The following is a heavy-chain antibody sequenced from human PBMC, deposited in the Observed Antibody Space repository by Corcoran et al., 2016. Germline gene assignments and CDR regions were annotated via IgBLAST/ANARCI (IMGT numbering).Heavy chain of an antibody. V-gene: IGHV2-70*01. J-gene: IGHJ6*02. CDR1: GFSLSTSGMC. CDR3: ARILYSGYDYAQLSGMDV. D-gene: IGHD5-12*01. Sequence: QVTLRESGPALVKPTQTLTLTCTFSGFSLSTSGMCVSWIRQPPGKALEWLALIDWDDDKYYSTSLKTRLTISKDTSKNQVVLTMTNMDPVDTATYYCARILYSGYDYAQLSGMDVWGQGTTVTVSS. CDR2: IDWDDDK.